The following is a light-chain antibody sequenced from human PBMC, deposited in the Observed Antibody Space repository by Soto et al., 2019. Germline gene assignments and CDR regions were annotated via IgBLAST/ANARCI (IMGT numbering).Light chain of an antibody. J-gene: IGKJ1*01. Sequence: EIVMTQSPATLTVSPGERATLSCRASQGVSSRLAWYQQKPGQAPRLLIYDVSTRASDTPARFSGSGSGTEFTLTISSLQSEDFAIYYCQQYTDWPPWMFGQGTKVEIK. CDR3: QQYTDWPPWM. V-gene: IGKV3-15*01. CDR1: QGVSSR. CDR2: DVS.